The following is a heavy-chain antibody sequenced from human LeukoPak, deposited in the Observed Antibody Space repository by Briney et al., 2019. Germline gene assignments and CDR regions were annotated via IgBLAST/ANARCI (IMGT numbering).Heavy chain of an antibody. CDR2: IWYDGSNK. V-gene: IGHV3-33*01. D-gene: IGHD5-12*01. CDR3: ARPIHSGYDPDDAFDI. J-gene: IGHJ3*02. CDR1: GFTFSSYG. Sequence: GRSLRLSCAASGFTFSSYGMHWVRQAPGKGLEWVAVIWYDGSNKYYADSVKGRFTISRDNSKNTLYLQMNSLRAEDTAVYYCARPIHSGYDPDDAFDIWGQGTMVTVSS.